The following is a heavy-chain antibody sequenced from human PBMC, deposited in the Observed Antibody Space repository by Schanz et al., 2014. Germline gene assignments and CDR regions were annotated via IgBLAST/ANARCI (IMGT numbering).Heavy chain of an antibody. CDR3: ARDRGYCRGGSCLTFDY. CDR2: ISYDGSNK. D-gene: IGHD2-15*01. Sequence: QVQLVESGGGVVQPGRSLRLSCAASGFTFSSYAMHWVRQAPGKGLEWVAVISYDGSNKYYADSVKGRFTISRDNSKNTLYLQMNTLRAEDTAVYYCARDRGYCRGGSCLTFDYWGQGTLVTVSS. CDR1: GFTFSSYA. V-gene: IGHV3-30-3*01. J-gene: IGHJ4*02.